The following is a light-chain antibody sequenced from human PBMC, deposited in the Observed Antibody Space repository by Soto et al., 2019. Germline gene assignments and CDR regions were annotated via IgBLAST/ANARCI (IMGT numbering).Light chain of an antibody. V-gene: IGLV2-8*01. CDR3: NSYVGSNNYV. J-gene: IGLJ1*01. Sequence: QSVLTQPPSVSGSPGQSVTISCTGTSSDVGSYDRVSWYQQPPGTAPKVLIYEVNKRASGVPDRFSGSKSGNTASLTVSGLRADDEADYYCNSYVGSNNYVFGTGTKVNV. CDR2: EVN. CDR1: SSDVGSYDR.